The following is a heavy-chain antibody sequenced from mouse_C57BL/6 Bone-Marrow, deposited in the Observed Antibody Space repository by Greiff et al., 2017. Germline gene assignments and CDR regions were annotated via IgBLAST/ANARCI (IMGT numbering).Heavy chain of an antibody. CDR2: IDPSDSYT. J-gene: IGHJ3*01. Sequence: VQLQQPGAELVRPGTSVKLSCKASGYTFTSYWMHWVKQRPGQGLEWIGVIDPSDSYTNYNQKFKGKATLTVDTSSSTAYMQLSSLTSEDSAVYYWASRAYWGQGTLVTVSA. CDR3: ASRAY. CDR1: GYTFTSYW. V-gene: IGHV1-59*01.